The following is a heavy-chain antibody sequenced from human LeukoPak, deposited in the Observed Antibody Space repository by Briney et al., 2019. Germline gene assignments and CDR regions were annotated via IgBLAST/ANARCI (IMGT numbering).Heavy chain of an antibody. CDR3: ATRKTRAFDI. Sequence: ASVKVSCKASGYTFTSYYMHWVRQAPGQGLEWMGGIIPIFGTANYAQKFQGRVTITADESTSTAYMELSSLRSEDTAVYYCATRKTRAFDIWGQGTMVTVSS. CDR1: GYTFTSYY. CDR2: IIPIFGTA. V-gene: IGHV1-69*13. J-gene: IGHJ3*02.